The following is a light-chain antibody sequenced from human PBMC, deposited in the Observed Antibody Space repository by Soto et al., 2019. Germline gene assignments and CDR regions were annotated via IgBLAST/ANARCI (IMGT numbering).Light chain of an antibody. Sequence: ESVLTQSPGTLSLSPGERATLSCRASQSITSNFLAWYQQKPGQAPRLLIYGASTRAAGVPDRFSGSGSGPDFTLTITRLEPEDFAVYYCQQYSRSPLMYTFGQGTKLGVK. CDR1: QSITSNF. CDR2: GAS. V-gene: IGKV3-20*01. CDR3: QQYSRSPLMYT. J-gene: IGKJ2*01.